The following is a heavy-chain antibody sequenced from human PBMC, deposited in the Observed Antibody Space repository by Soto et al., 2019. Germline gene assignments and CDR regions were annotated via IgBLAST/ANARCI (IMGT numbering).Heavy chain of an antibody. CDR3: AKKKGGAVAHYYFDY. Sequence: GGSLRLSCAASGFTFSSYGMHWVRQAPGKGLEWVAVISYDGSNKYYADSVKGRFTISRDNSKNTLYLQMNSLRAEETDVYYCAKKKGGAVAHYYFDYWGQGTLVTVSS. CDR1: GFTFSSYG. V-gene: IGHV3-30*18. J-gene: IGHJ4*02. D-gene: IGHD6-19*01. CDR2: ISYDGSNK.